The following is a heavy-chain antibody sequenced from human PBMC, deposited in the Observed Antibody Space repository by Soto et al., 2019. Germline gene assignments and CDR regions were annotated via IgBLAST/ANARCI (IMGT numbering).Heavy chain of an antibody. CDR1: GYTFTSYG. CDR2: ISAYNGNT. V-gene: IGHV1-18*01. Sequence: ASVKVSCKASGYTFTSYGISWVRQAPGQGLEWMGWISAYNGNTNYAQKLQGRVTMTTDTSTSTAYMELRSLRSDDTAVYYCARLGYYYDSSGSNLPLYYYYGMDVWGQGTTVTVSS. CDR3: ARLGYYYDSSGSNLPLYYYYGMDV. J-gene: IGHJ6*02. D-gene: IGHD3-22*01.